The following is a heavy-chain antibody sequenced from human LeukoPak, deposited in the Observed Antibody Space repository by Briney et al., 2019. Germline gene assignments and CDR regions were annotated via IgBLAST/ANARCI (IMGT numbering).Heavy chain of an antibody. CDR1: GFPFSSFL. V-gene: IGHV3-30-3*01. D-gene: IGHD2-21*01. CDR2: ISSDGSKE. J-gene: IGHJ4*02. Sequence: GGSLSLLCAASGFPFSSFLMLWVRQAPRKALEWVALISSDGSKEYYADSVKGRFTIDRDNSKSTLSLQMSSLRADDTAVYFCSIDPGTSPDVINCHFDYWGQGTLCTVSS. CDR3: SIDPGTSPDVINCHFDY.